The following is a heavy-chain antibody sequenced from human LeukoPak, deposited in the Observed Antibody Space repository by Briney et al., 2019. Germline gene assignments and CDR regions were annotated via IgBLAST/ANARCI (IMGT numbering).Heavy chain of an antibody. D-gene: IGHD3-10*01. CDR3: ATGRRYGSGSYLIFDY. CDR1: GYTFTSYD. CDR2: FDPEDGET. V-gene: IGHV1-24*01. J-gene: IGHJ4*02. Sequence: GASVKVSCKASGYTFTSYDINWVRQATGQGLEWMGGFDPEDGETIYAQKFQGRVTMTEDTSTDTAYMELSSLRSEDTAVYYCATGRRYGSGSYLIFDYWGQGTLVTVSS.